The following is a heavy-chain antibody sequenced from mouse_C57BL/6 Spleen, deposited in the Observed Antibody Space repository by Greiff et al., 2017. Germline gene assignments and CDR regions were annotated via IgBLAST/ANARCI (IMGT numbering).Heavy chain of an antibody. Sequence: EVQLQQSGPELVKPGDSVKISCKASGYSFTGYFMNWVMQSHGKSLEWIGRINPYNGDTFYNQKFKGKATLTVDKSSSTAHMELRSLTSEDSAVYYCARSRRDGYYRDYFDYWGQGTTLTVSS. CDR1: GYSFTGYF. CDR2: INPYNGDT. J-gene: IGHJ2*01. V-gene: IGHV1-20*01. CDR3: ARSRRDGYYRDYFDY. D-gene: IGHD2-3*01.